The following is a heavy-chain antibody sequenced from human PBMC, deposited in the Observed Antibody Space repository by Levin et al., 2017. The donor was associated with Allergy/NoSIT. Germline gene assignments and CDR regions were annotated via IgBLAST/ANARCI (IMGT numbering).Heavy chain of an antibody. V-gene: IGHV3-30*18. CDR2: ITSDASHK. Sequence: GGSLRLSCAASGFTFSTYGIYWVRQAPGKGLEWVALITSDASHKFYADSVKGRFTISRDNSKNTLYLQMNSLRAEDTAVYYCTKGGDMDVWGQGTTVAVSS. CDR1: GFTFSTYG. CDR3: TKGGDMDV. J-gene: IGHJ6*02. D-gene: IGHD3-16*01.